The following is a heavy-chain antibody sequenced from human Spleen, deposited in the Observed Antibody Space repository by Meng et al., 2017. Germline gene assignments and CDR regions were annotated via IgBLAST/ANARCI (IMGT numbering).Heavy chain of an antibody. CDR3: ARVYRTQWLVRREGVDY. Sequence: GGSLRLSCAASGFTFSSYWMSWVRQAPGKGLEWVANIKQDGSEKYYVDSVKGRFTISRDNAKNSLYLQMNSLRAEDTAVYYCARVYRTQWLVRREGVDYWGQGTRVT. D-gene: IGHD6-19*01. CDR1: GFTFSSYW. J-gene: IGHJ4*02. V-gene: IGHV3-7*01. CDR2: IKQDGSEK.